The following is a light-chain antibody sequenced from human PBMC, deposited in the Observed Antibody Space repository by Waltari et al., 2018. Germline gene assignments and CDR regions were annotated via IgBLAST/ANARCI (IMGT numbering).Light chain of an antibody. Sequence: DFQMTQSPSILSASVGDRVTITCRASQSVGRLLAWYQQKPGSAPKLLIYQASNLESGVPSRFSGAVSGTEFTLTISSLQPDDFATYYCQQYIAYWTFGQGTKVQSK. CDR2: QAS. J-gene: IGKJ1*01. CDR3: QQYIAYWT. V-gene: IGKV1-5*03. CDR1: QSVGRL.